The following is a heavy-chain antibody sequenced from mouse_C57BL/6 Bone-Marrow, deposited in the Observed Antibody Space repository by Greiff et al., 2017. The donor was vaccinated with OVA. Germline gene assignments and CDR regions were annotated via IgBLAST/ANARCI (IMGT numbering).Heavy chain of an antibody. CDR1: GYNFNSYW. CDR2: IDPNSGGT. Sequence: VQLQQPGAELVKPGASVKLSCKASGYNFNSYWMHWVQPRPGRGLEWIGRIDPNSGGTKYNEQFQSQATLPVDKPSNTADIQLSSLTSEDSAVYYCAILWDGDYWGQGTTRTVSS. V-gene: IGHV1-72*01. CDR3: AILWDGDY. D-gene: IGHD4-1*01. J-gene: IGHJ2*01.